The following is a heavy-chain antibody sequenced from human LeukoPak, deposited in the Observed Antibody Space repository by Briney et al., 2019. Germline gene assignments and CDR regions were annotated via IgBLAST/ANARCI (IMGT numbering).Heavy chain of an antibody. Sequence: PSETLSLTCTVSGGSISSSSYYWGWIRQPPGKGLEWIGEINHSGSTNYNPSLKSRVTISVDTSKNQFSLKLSSVTAADTAVYYCARQGRYGDYGYWGQGTLVTVST. V-gene: IGHV4-39*01. CDR1: GGSISSSSYY. CDR2: INHSGST. CDR3: ARQGRYGDYGY. D-gene: IGHD4-17*01. J-gene: IGHJ4*02.